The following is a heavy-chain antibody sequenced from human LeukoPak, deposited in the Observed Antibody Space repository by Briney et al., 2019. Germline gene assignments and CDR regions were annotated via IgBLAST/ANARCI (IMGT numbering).Heavy chain of an antibody. CDR3: ARDLSSSPRYFDY. D-gene: IGHD6-13*01. CDR2: ISGYNGNT. Sequence: GASVKVSCKASGYTFTSYGISWVRQAPGQGLEWMGWISGYNGNTNYAQKLQGRVTMTTDTSKSTAYMEVRRLRSDDRAVYYWARDLSSSPRYFDYWGQGTLVTVSS. J-gene: IGHJ4*02. V-gene: IGHV1-18*01. CDR1: GYTFTSYG.